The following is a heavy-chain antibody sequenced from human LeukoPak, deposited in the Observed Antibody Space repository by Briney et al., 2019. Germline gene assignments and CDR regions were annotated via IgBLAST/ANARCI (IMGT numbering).Heavy chain of an antibody. CDR2: IWYDGSNK. J-gene: IGHJ6*02. Sequence: PGRSLRLSCAASGFTFSSYGMHWVRQAPGKGLEWVAVIWYDGSNKYYADSVKGRFTISRDNSKNTLYLQMNSLRAEDTAVYYCARVVDYGGNSGFSYYYGMDVWGQGTTVTVSS. CDR1: GFTFSSYG. D-gene: IGHD4-23*01. V-gene: IGHV3-33*01. CDR3: ARVVDYGGNSGFSYYYGMDV.